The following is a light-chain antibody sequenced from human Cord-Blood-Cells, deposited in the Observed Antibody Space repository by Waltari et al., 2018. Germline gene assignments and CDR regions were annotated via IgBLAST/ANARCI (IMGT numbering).Light chain of an antibody. CDR2: EAS. Sequence: QSALTQPAYVSGSPGQSITISCTGTSSDVGSYNLVSCYQQHPGKAPKLMIYEASKLPSRVSNRSSGSNAGNTASLTISGLQAEDEADEYCCSYAVSSTYVFGTGTKVTVL. CDR1: SSDVGSYNL. CDR3: CSYAVSSTYV. V-gene: IGLV2-23*01. J-gene: IGLJ1*01.